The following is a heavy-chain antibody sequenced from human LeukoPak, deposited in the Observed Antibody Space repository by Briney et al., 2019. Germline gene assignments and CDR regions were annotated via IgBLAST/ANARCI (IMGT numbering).Heavy chain of an antibody. CDR1: GGSISSSSYY. D-gene: IGHD3-22*01. J-gene: IGHJ4*02. Sequence: PSETLSLTCTVSGGSISSSSYYWGWIRQPPGKGLEWIGSIYYSGSTYYNPSLKSRVTISVDTSKNQFSLKLSSVTAADTAVYYCAREGYDSSGYYSSALTWGQGTLVTVSS. CDR2: IYYSGST. CDR3: AREGYDSSGYYSSALT. V-gene: IGHV4-39*07.